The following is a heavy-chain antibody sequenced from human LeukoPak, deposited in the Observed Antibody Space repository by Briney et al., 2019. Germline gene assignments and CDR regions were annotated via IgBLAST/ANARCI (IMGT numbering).Heavy chain of an antibody. Sequence: GESLKISCKGSGYSFTSYWIGWVRQMPGKGLEWMGIIYPGDSDTRYSPSFQGQVTISADKSISTAYLQWSSLKASDTTMYYCASPIGGCYPGNAFDIWGQGTMVTVSS. CDR3: ASPIGGCYPGNAFDI. CDR2: IYPGDSDT. CDR1: GYSFTSYW. D-gene: IGHD1-26*01. V-gene: IGHV5-51*01. J-gene: IGHJ3*02.